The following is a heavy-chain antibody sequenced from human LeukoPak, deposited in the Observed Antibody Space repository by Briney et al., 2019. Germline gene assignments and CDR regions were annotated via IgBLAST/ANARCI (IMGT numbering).Heavy chain of an antibody. CDR1: GGSFSGYY. CDR2: INHSGST. Sequence: SETLSLACAVYGGSFSGYYWSWIRQPPGKGLEWIGEINHSGSTNYNPSLKSRVTISVDTSKNQFSLKLTSVTAADTAMYYCARGANNWFDPWGQGTLVTVSS. CDR3: ARGANNWFDP. V-gene: IGHV4-34*01. J-gene: IGHJ5*02.